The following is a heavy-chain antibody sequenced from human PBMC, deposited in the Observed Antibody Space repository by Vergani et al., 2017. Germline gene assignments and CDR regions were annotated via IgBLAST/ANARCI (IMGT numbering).Heavy chain of an antibody. CDR1: GFIFQNYT. Sequence: QVNLVGSGGGVAQPGRSLRLSCATSGFIFQNYTMHWVRQAPGKGLEWVALISNDGRHTYYADSVRGRFSISRDNSKNTLYLQMNSLRTEDTANYYCRGEMDVWGKGTTVTVSS. CDR2: ISNDGRHT. J-gene: IGHJ6*04. CDR3: RGEMDV. V-gene: IGHV3-30*04.